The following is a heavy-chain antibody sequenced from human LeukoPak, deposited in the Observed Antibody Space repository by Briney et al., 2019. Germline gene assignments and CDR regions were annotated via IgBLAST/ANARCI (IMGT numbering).Heavy chain of an antibody. CDR2: IRYDGTNK. CDR1: GISFSNYG. Sequence: GGSLRLSCAASGISFSNYGMHWVRQAPGKGLEWVAFIRYDGTNKYYADSVKGRFTISRDNSKNTLYLQMNSLRAEDTAVYYCARGAYYNILTGFKSRILGFDYWGRGTLVTVSS. CDR3: ARGAYYNILTGFKSRILGFDY. J-gene: IGHJ4*02. D-gene: IGHD3-9*01. V-gene: IGHV3-30*02.